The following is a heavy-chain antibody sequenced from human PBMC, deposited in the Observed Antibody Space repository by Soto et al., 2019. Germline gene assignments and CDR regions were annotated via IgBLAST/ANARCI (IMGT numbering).Heavy chain of an antibody. CDR3: ARVVAGDDYGDFRYPDYFDY. V-gene: IGHV4-59*01. CDR2: IYYSGST. Sequence: SETLSLTCTVSGGSISSYYWSWIRQPPGKGLEWIGYIYYSGSTNYNPSLKSRVTISVDTSKNQFSLKLSSVTAADTAVYYCARVVAGDDYGDFRYPDYFDYWGQGTLVTVSS. D-gene: IGHD4-17*01. CDR1: GGSISSYY. J-gene: IGHJ4*02.